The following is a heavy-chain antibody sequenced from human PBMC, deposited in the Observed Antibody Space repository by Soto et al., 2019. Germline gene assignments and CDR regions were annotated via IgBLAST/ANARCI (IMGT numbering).Heavy chain of an antibody. CDR3: ATLRRIAVAGTKWFDP. Sequence: PSETLSLTCTVSGGSISSGGYYWSWIRQHPGKGLEWIGYIYYSGSTYYNPSLKSRVTISVDTSKNQFSLKLSSVTAADTAVYYCATLRRIAVAGTKWFDPWGQGTLVTVSS. CDR1: GGSISSGGYY. J-gene: IGHJ5*02. CDR2: IYYSGST. D-gene: IGHD6-19*01. V-gene: IGHV4-31*03.